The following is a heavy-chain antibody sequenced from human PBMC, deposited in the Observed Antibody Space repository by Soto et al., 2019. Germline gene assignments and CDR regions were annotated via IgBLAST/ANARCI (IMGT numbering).Heavy chain of an antibody. D-gene: IGHD3-3*01. Sequence: GGSLRLSCAASGFTFSSYAMSWVRQAPGKGLEWVSAISGSGGSTYYADSVKGRFTISRDNSKNTLYLQMNSLRAEDTAVYYCASYDFWSGYYAQYYFDYWGQGTLVTVSS. CDR3: ASYDFWSGYYAQYYFDY. J-gene: IGHJ4*02. CDR1: GFTFSSYA. V-gene: IGHV3-23*01. CDR2: ISGSGGST.